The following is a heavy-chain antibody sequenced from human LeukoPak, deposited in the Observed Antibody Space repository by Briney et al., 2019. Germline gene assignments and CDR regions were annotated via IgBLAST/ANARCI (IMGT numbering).Heavy chain of an antibody. J-gene: IGHJ4*02. V-gene: IGHV3-23*01. D-gene: IGHD6-13*01. CDR1: GFTFSSYA. Sequence: GGSLRLSCAASGFTFSSYAMSWVRQAPGKGLEWVSAISGSGGSTYYADSVEGRFTISRDNSKNTLHLQMNSLRAEDTAVYYCAKSYSSSWYGPDYWGQGTLVTVSS. CDR2: ISGSGGST. CDR3: AKSYSSSWYGPDY.